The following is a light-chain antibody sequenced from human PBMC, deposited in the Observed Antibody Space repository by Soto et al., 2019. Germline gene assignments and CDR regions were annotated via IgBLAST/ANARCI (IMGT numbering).Light chain of an antibody. Sequence: QLVLTQLPSASASLGASVKLTCTLSSGHSRYAIAWHQQQPEKGPRYLMKVTSDGSHIKGDGIPDRFSGSSSGAERYHTIASFWSEDEAAYYSQTWGTGIVVFGGGTKLAVL. CDR2: VTSDGSH. J-gene: IGLJ2*01. V-gene: IGLV4-69*01. CDR1: SGHSRYA. CDR3: QTWGTGIVV.